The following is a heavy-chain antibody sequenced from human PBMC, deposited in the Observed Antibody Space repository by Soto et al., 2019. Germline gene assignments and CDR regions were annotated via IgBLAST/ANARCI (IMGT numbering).Heavy chain of an antibody. CDR1: GFTFSDYY. Sequence: QVQLVESGGGLVKPGGSLRLSCAASGFTFSDYYMSWIRQAPGKGLEWVSYISSSSSYTNYADSVKGRFTISRDNAKSTLYLQMNSLRAEDTAVYYCARVIFYGIPNWYFDLWGRGTLVTVSS. J-gene: IGHJ2*01. D-gene: IGHD3-9*01. V-gene: IGHV3-11*05. CDR3: ARVIFYGIPNWYFDL. CDR2: ISSSSSYT.